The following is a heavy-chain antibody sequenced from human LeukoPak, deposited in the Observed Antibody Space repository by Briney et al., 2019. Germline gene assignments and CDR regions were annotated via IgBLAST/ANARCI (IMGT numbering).Heavy chain of an antibody. CDR2: IRSKAYGGTT. J-gene: IGHJ6*02. CDR3: TAYDPSDYYGMDV. D-gene: IGHD5-12*01. Sequence: GGSLRLSCAASGFTFSSYWMNWVRQAPGKGLEWVGFIRSKAYGGTTDFAASVKGRFIISRDDSKSIAYLQMNSLKTEDTAVYYCTAYDPSDYYGMDVWGQGTTVTVS. CDR1: GFTFSSYW. V-gene: IGHV3-49*04.